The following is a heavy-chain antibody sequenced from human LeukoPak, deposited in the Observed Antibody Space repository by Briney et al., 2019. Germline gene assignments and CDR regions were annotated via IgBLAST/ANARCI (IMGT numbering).Heavy chain of an antibody. CDR3: ARDFFRGVRYYYYYMDV. CDR1: GGTFSSYA. V-gene: IGHV1-69*13. D-gene: IGHD3-10*01. Sequence: SVKVSCKASGGTFSSYAISWVRQAPGQGLEWMGGIIPIFGTANYAQKFQGRVTITADESTSTAYMELSSLRSEDTAVYYCARDFFRGVRYYYYYMDVWGKRTTVTVSS. CDR2: IIPIFGTA. J-gene: IGHJ6*03.